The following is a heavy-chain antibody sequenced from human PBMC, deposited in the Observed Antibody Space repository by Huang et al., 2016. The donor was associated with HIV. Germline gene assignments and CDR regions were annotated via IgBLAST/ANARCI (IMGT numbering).Heavy chain of an antibody. Sequence: EVQLVESGGGLVQPRGSLRLSCAASGFSISSYWMHGVRQAPGKGLLWVSRINGDGSSTSYAASVNGRFTISRDNAKNTLYLQMNSLRAEDTAVYYCARDPRIQSWLNFFDYWGQGTLVSVSS. D-gene: IGHD3-22*01. J-gene: IGHJ4*02. CDR2: INGDGSST. V-gene: IGHV3-74*01. CDR1: GFSISSYW. CDR3: ARDPRIQSWLNFFDY.